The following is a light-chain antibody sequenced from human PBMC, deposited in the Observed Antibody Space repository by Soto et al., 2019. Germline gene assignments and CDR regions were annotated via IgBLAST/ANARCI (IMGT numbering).Light chain of an antibody. Sequence: QSALTQPASMSGSPGQSITISCTGTSSDIGAYGYVSWYQHHPGKAPKLMIFEVTNRPSGISNRFSGSKSGNTASLTISGLQPEDEADYYCTSYTGTYTLVFGGGTKLTVL. CDR1: SSDIGAYGY. V-gene: IGLV2-14*01. J-gene: IGLJ3*02. CDR3: TSYTGTYTLV. CDR2: EVT.